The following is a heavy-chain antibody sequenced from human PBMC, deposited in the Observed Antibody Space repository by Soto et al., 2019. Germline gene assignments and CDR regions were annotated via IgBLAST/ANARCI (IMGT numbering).Heavy chain of an antibody. CDR2: ISYDGSNK. CDR3: ARERRQDLNDAFDI. Sequence: GGSLRLSCAASGFTFSSYAMHWVRQAPGKGLEWVAVISYDGSNKYYADSVKGRFTISRDNSKNTLYLQMNSLRAEDTAVYYCARERRQDLNDAFDIWGQGTMVTVSS. CDR1: GFTFSSYA. J-gene: IGHJ3*02. V-gene: IGHV3-30-3*01.